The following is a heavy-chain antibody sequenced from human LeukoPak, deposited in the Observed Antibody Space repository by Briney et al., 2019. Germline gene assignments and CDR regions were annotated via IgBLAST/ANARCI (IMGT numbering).Heavy chain of an antibody. CDR3: ARGVGGHYYDSSGLSHTFDY. CDR1: GGPFSGYY. CDR2: INHSGST. J-gene: IGHJ4*02. D-gene: IGHD3-22*01. V-gene: IGHV4-34*01. Sequence: PSETLSLTCAVYGGPFSGYYWSWIRQSPGKGLEWIGEINHSGSTNYNPSLKSRVTISVDTSKNQFSLKLSSVTAADTAVYYCARGVGGHYYDSSGLSHTFDYWGQGTLVTVSS.